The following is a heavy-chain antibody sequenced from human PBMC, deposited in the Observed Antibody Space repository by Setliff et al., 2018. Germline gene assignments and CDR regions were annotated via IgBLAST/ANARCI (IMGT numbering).Heavy chain of an antibody. CDR3: ARDHSYGYSLYYYYYYGMDV. V-gene: IGHV3-7*01. Sequence: PGGSLRLSCAASGFTFSRYWMSWVRQAPGKGLEWVANIKQDGSEKYYVDSVKGRFTISRDNAKNSLYLQMNSLRAEDTAVYYCARDHSYGYSLYYYYYYGMDVWGQGTTVTVSS. D-gene: IGHD5-18*01. CDR1: GFTFSRYW. J-gene: IGHJ6*02. CDR2: IKQDGSEK.